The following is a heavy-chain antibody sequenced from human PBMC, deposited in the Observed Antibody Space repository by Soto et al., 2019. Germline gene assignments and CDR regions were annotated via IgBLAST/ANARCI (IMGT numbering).Heavy chain of an antibody. CDR2: IYYSGST. CDR3: ARETITFGGVIAHYYFDY. V-gene: IGHV4-61*01. Sequence: PSETLSLTCTVSGGSVSSGSYYWSWIRQPPGKGLEWIGYIYYSGSTNYNPSLKSRVTISVDTSKNQFSLKLSSVSAAYTVVYYCARETITFGGVIAHYYFDYWGQGTLVTVSS. CDR1: GGSVSSGSYY. D-gene: IGHD3-16*01. J-gene: IGHJ4*02.